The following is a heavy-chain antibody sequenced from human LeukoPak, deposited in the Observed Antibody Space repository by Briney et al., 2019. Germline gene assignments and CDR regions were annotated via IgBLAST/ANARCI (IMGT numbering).Heavy chain of an antibody. D-gene: IGHD3-22*01. CDR1: GYTFTGYY. CDR2: INPNSGGT. CDR3: ARDRRVYYDSSGYSWWSFDY. Sequence: GASVKVSCKASGYTFTGYYMHWVRQAPGQGLEWMGWINPNSGGTNYAQKFQGRVTMTRDPSISTAYMELSRLRSDDTAVYYCARDRRVYYDSSGYSWWSFDYWGQGTLVTVSS. V-gene: IGHV1-2*02. J-gene: IGHJ4*02.